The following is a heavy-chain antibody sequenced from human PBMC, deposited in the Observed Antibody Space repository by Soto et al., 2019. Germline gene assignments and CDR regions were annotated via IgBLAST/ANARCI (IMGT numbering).Heavy chain of an antibody. Sequence: QVQLVQSGAEVKKPGSSVKVSCEASGGTFSSYPINWVRQAPGQGLEWMGGIIPFFGTSNYAQKFQGRVTITADDSTSTAYMELRSLRSEDTAVYYCARVGHFTNYGMAVWDQGTTVTVSS. J-gene: IGHJ6*02. V-gene: IGHV1-69*01. CDR3: ARVGHFTNYGMAV. D-gene: IGHD1-26*01. CDR1: GGTFSSYP. CDR2: IIPFFGTS.